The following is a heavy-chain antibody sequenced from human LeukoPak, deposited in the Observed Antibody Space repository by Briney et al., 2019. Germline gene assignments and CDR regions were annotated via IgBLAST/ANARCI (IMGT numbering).Heavy chain of an antibody. V-gene: IGHV1-69*13. CDR3: ARHRDGDSSYWYFDL. CDR2: IIPIFGTA. Sequence: ASVKVSCKASGGTFSSYAISWVRQAPGQGLEWMGGIIPIFGTANYAQKFQGRVTITADESTSTAYMELSSLRPEDTAVYYCARHRDGDSSYWYFDLWGRGTLVTVSS. J-gene: IGHJ2*01. CDR1: GGTFSSYA. D-gene: IGHD4-17*01.